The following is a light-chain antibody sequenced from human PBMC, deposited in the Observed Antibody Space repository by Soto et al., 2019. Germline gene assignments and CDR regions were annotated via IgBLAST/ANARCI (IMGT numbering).Light chain of an antibody. CDR3: QQRSNWIT. V-gene: IGKV3-11*01. Sequence: EIVLTQSPATLSLSPGERATLSCRASQSVSRYLAWYQQKPGQAPRLLSYDTSYRATGIPARFSGSGSRTDFTLTISSLEPEDFALYYCQQRSNWITFGQGTRLEIK. CDR1: QSVSRY. J-gene: IGKJ5*01. CDR2: DTS.